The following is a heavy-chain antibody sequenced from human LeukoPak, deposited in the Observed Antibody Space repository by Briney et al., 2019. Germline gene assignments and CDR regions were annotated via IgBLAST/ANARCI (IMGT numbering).Heavy chain of an antibody. CDR3: ARFKYDFWSGSRSYYFYGMDV. J-gene: IGHJ6*02. D-gene: IGHD3-3*01. Sequence: PSETLSLTCTVSGGSISSYYWSWIRQPPGKGLEWIGYISYSGSTNYNPSLKSRVTISLDTSKNQFSLKLSSVTAADTAVYYCARFKYDFWSGSRSYYFYGMDVWGQGTTVTVSS. CDR2: ISYSGST. V-gene: IGHV4-59*08. CDR1: GGSISSYY.